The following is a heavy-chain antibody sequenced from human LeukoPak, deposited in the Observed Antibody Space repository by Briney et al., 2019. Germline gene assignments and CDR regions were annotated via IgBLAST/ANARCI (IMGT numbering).Heavy chain of an antibody. CDR2: IFSSGST. J-gene: IGHJ4*02. D-gene: IGHD3-22*01. CDR3: ARHYYDRSDSYSFDY. V-gene: IGHV4-59*08. CDR1: GGSISGYY. Sequence: PSETLSLTCTVSGGSISGYYWSWIRQPPGKGLEWIGYIFSSGSTNYNPSLKSRVTISEDTSVNQFSLKLSSVTAADTAVYYCARHYYDRSDSYSFDYWGQGTLVTVSP.